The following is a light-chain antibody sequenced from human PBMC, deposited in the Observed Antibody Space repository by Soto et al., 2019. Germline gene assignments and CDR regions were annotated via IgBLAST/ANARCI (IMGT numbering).Light chain of an antibody. J-gene: IGLJ1*01. CDR3: SSYTSSSTLLYV. CDR2: DVS. Sequence: QSALTQPASVSGSPGQSITISCTGTSSDVGGYNYVSWYQQHPGKAPKLMIYDVSNRPSGVSNRFSGSKSGNTASLTISGLQAEDGADYYCSSYTSSSTLLYVFGTGTKLTGL. V-gene: IGLV2-14*01. CDR1: SSDVGGYNY.